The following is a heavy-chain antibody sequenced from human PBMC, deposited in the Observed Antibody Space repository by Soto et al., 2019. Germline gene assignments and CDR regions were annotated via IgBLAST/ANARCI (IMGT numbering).Heavy chain of an antibody. CDR1: GGSFSGYY. J-gene: IGHJ4*02. CDR2: INHSGST. CDR3: ARGPGYGDPFHRY. Sequence: SETLSLTCAVYGGSFSGYYWSWIRQPPGKGLEWIGEINHSGSTNYNPSLKSRVTISVDTSKNQFSLKLSSVTAADTAVYYCARGPGYGDPFHRYWGQGTLVTVSS. V-gene: IGHV4-34*01. D-gene: IGHD4-17*01.